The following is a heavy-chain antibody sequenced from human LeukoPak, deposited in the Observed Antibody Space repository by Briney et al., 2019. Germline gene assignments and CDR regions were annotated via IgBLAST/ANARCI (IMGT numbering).Heavy chain of an antibody. CDR1: GYTFTGYY. J-gene: IGHJ6*02. D-gene: IGHD3-22*01. Sequence: ASVTVSRKASGYTFTGYYMHWVRQAPGQGLEWMGWINPNSGGTNYAQKFQGRVTMTRDTSISTAYMELSRLRSDDTAVYYCARTYYYDSSGYSGYYYGMDVWGQGTPVTVSS. V-gene: IGHV1-2*02. CDR3: ARTYYYDSSGYSGYYYGMDV. CDR2: INPNSGGT.